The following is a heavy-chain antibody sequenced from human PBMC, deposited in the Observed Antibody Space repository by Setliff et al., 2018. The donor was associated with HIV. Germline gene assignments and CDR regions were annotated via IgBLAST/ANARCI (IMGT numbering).Heavy chain of an antibody. Sequence: GGSLRLSCAASGFIFSSYAMHWVRQAPGKGLEWVAVMSYDGNNKYYADSVKGRFTISRDNSKNTLYLQMNSLKIEDTAVYYCTRDHRFVDRYPDWWGQGTLVTVSS. D-gene: IGHD3-9*01. J-gene: IGHJ4*02. CDR3: TRDHRFVDRYPDW. CDR2: MSYDGNNK. CDR1: GFIFSSYA. V-gene: IGHV3-30*07.